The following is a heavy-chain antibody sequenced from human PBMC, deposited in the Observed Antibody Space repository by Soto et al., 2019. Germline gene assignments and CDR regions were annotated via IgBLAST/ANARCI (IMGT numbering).Heavy chain of an antibody. CDR2: IYYSGST. D-gene: IGHD1-7*01. V-gene: IGHV4-59*01. CDR3: ATSTGTKVYYYYYGMDV. J-gene: IGHJ6*02. CDR1: GGSIISYY. Sequence: SETLSLTCTVSGGSIISYYWSWIRHPALKGLQWIGYIYYSGSTNYNPSLKSRVTISVDTSKNQFSLKLSSVTAADTAVYYCATSTGTKVYYYYYGMDVWGQGTTVTVSS.